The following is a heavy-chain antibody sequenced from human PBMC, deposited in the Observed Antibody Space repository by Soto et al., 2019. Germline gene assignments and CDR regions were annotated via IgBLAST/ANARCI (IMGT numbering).Heavy chain of an antibody. V-gene: IGHV4-59*01. CDR1: GGRIDSYY. J-gene: IGHJ4*02. D-gene: IGHD1-26*01. Sequence: ESLSLNRTASGGRIDSYYGCWIRRPPGKVLEWRRYTYYSARTNYTPSIKSRVTISVDTSKNQFSLKLSSVTAADTAVYSCARDPSIVAATIRGGWWMDSWGQVTLVTHS. CDR3: ARDPSIVAATIRGGWWMDS. CDR2: TYYSART.